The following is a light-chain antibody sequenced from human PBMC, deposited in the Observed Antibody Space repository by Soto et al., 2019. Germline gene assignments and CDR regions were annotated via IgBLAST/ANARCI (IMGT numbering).Light chain of an antibody. Sequence: DIQMTQSPSSLSASIGDRVTITCPASQDIRQYLNWYQQKPGKAPKLLIYDATSLETGEPSRFSSSGSGTDFTFTVTSLQPEDIATYYCQVYDYIPAGFPFGPGTKVDLK. V-gene: IGKV1-33*01. CDR3: QVYDYIPAGFP. CDR1: QDIRQY. CDR2: DAT. J-gene: IGKJ3*01.